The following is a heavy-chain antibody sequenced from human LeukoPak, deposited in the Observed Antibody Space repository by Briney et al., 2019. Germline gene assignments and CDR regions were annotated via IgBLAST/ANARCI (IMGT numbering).Heavy chain of an antibody. D-gene: IGHD2-21*02. Sequence: SVEISCKASGGTFSSYAIIWVRQAPGQGLEWMGRIIPILGIANYAQKFQGRVTITADKSTSTAYMELSSLRSEDTAVYYCARSGVVVTAIPFDYWGQGTLVTVSS. CDR2: IIPILGIA. J-gene: IGHJ4*02. CDR3: ARSGVVVTAIPFDY. V-gene: IGHV1-69*04. CDR1: GGTFSSYA.